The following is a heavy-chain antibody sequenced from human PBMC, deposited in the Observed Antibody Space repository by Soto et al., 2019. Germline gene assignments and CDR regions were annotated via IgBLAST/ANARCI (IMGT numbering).Heavy chain of an antibody. CDR3: ARILASTYYYGMDV. J-gene: IGHJ6*02. CDR2: IYPGDSDT. CDR1: GYSFTNYW. Sequence: PGESLKISCNGSGYSFTNYWIAWVRQMPGKGLEWMGIIYPGDSDTKYSPSFQGQVTISADKSISTAYLQWSSLKASDTAMYYCARILASTYYYGMDVWGQGTTVTVSS. V-gene: IGHV5-51*01.